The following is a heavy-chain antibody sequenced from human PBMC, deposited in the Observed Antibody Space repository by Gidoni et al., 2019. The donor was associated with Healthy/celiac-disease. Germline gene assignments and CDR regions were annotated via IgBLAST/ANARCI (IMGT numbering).Heavy chain of an antibody. CDR2: ISYDGSNK. J-gene: IGHJ4*02. V-gene: IGHV3-30-3*01. Sequence: QVQLVESGGGVVQPGRSLRLPCAASGFTFSSYAMPWVRQAPGKGLEWVAVISYDGSNKYYADSVKGRFTISRDNSKNTLYLQMNSLRAEDTAVYYCARLGSYWGQGTLVTVSS. CDR1: GFTFSSYA. CDR3: ARLGSY.